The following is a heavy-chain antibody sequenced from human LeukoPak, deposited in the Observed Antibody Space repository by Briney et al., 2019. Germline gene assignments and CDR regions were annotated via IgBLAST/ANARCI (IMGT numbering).Heavy chain of an antibody. V-gene: IGHV4-4*09. CDR1: GGSISSYY. D-gene: IGHD3-22*01. Sequence: SETLSLTCTVSGGSISSYYWSWIRQPPGKGLEWIGYIYNSGSTNYNPSLKSRVTISVDTSKNQFSLKLSSVTAADTAVYYCASIIPSGYRIDYWGQGTLVTVSS. CDR2: IYNSGST. J-gene: IGHJ4*02. CDR3: ASIIPSGYRIDY.